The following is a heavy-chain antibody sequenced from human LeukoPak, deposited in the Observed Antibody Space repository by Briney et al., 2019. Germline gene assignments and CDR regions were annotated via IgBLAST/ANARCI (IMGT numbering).Heavy chain of an antibody. V-gene: IGHV4-4*07. Sequence: PSEILSLTCTVSGGSISSYYWSWIRQPAGKGLEWIGRIYTSGSTNYNPSLKSRVTMSVDPSKNQFSLKLSSVTAADTAVYYCAGKVVPAYYYYMDVWGKGTTVTVSS. CDR2: IYTSGST. CDR1: GGSISSYY. D-gene: IGHD2-2*01. CDR3: AGKVVPAYYYYMDV. J-gene: IGHJ6*03.